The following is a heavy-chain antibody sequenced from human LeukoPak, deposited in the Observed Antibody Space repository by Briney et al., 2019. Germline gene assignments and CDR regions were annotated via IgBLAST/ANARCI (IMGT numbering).Heavy chain of an antibody. D-gene: IGHD2-15*01. V-gene: IGHV3-30*03. CDR3: ARSGSPTPDY. Sequence: GGSLRLSCAASGFTFSNYGIHWVRQAPGKGLEWVAVISYDGSNKYYADSVKGRCTISRDNAKNTLNLQMNSLRAEDTALYYCARSGSPTPDYWGQGTLVIVSS. CDR1: GFTFSNYG. J-gene: IGHJ4*02. CDR2: ISYDGSNK.